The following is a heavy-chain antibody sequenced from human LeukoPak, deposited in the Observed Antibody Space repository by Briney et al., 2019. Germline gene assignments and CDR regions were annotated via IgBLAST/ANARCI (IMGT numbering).Heavy chain of an antibody. J-gene: IGHJ6*03. CDR2: IYYSGST. Sequence: LETLSLTCAVYGGSFSGYYWSWIRQPPGKGLEWIGSIYYSGSTYYNPSLKSRVTISVDTSKNQFSLKLSSVTAADTAVYYCARLSSSQAPYYYYYMDVWGKGTTVTVSS. CDR1: GGSFSGYY. D-gene: IGHD6-13*01. V-gene: IGHV4-34*01. CDR3: ARLSSSQAPYYYYYMDV.